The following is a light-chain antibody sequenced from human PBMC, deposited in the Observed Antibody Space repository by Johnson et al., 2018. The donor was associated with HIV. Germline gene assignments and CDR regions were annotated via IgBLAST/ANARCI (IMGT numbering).Light chain of an antibody. CDR2: ENN. V-gene: IGLV1-51*02. Sequence: QSVLTQPPSVSAAPGQKVTISCSGSSSNIGNNYVSWYQQLPGTAPKLLIYENNKRPSGIPDRFSGSKSGTSATLGITGLQTGDEADYYCGAWDNSLSGTSYVFGTGTKVTVL. CDR1: SSNIGNNY. J-gene: IGLJ1*01. CDR3: GAWDNSLSGTSYV.